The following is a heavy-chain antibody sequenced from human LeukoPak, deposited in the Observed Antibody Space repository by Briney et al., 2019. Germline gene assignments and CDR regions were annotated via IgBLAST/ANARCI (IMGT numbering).Heavy chain of an antibody. D-gene: IGHD3-10*01. CDR2: IYYSGST. V-gene: IGHV4-59*01. CDR3: ARVTVRGVMIDY. J-gene: IGHJ4*02. Sequence: SETLSLTCTVSGGSISSYYWSWIRQPPGKGLEWIGYIYYSGSTNYNPSLKSRVTISVDTSKNQFSLKLSSVTAADTAVYYCARVTVRGVMIDYWGQGTQVTVSS. CDR1: GGSISSYY.